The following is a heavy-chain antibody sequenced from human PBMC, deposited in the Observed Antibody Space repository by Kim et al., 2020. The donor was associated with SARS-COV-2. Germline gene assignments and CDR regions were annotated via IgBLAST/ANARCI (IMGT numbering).Heavy chain of an antibody. J-gene: IGHJ2*01. V-gene: IGHV4-39*02. D-gene: IGHD1-26*01. CDR1: GGSITNANYY. CDR2: IYYSGSS. Sequence: SETLSLTCAVSGGSITNANYYWDWVRQSPGRGLEWIGSIYYSGSSYYEPSLKSRVTINVDTSKNHFSLRLTSVTAADTAFYYCARRGGWGPNWYFDLWGR. CDR3: ARRGGWGPNWYFDL.